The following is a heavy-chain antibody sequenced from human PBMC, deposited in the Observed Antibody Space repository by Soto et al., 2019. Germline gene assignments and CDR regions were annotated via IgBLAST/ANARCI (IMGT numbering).Heavy chain of an antibody. J-gene: IGHJ4*02. CDR2: ISSSSSYI. Sequence: ESGGGLVKPGGSLRLSCAASGFTFSSYSMNWVRQAPGKGLEWVSSISSSSSYIYYADSVKGRFTISRDNAKNSLYLQMNSLRAEDTAVYYCARDGAPTYYDILTGYHDYWGQGTLVTVSS. V-gene: IGHV3-21*01. CDR3: ARDGAPTYYDILTGYHDY. CDR1: GFTFSSYS. D-gene: IGHD3-9*01.